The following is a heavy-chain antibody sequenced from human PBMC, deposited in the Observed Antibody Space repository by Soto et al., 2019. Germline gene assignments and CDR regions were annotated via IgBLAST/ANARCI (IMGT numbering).Heavy chain of an antibody. J-gene: IGHJ4*02. D-gene: IGHD5-12*01. CDR2: IIPIFGTA. Sequence: QVQLVQSGAEVKKPGSSVKVSCKSSGGTFSSYAISWVRQAPGQGLEWMGGIIPIFGTANYAKKFQGRVTITADESKSTAYMALSSLRSEDTDVYYCARDGYNARGYYFDYWGQGTLVTVSS. V-gene: IGHV1-69*01. CDR3: ARDGYNARGYYFDY. CDR1: GGTFSSYA.